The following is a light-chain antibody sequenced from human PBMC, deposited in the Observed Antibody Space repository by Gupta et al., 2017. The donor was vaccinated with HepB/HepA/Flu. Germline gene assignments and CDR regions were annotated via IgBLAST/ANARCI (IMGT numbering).Light chain of an antibody. Sequence: EIVLTQSAGTLSFSPGDRAILSCRASQSVTSSYLAWYQQKPGQAPRLLIYGASSRATGIPDRFSGSGSGTDFTFTSSRLESEDFAVFYCQQYGSSPITFGPGTRL. J-gene: IGKJ5*01. CDR1: QSVTSSY. V-gene: IGKV3-20*01. CDR3: QQYGSSPIT. CDR2: GAS.